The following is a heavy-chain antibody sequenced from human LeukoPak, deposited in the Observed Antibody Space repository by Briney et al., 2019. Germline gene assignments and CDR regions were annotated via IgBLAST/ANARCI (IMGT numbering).Heavy chain of an antibody. D-gene: IGHD5-18*01. CDR1: GGSISSSSYY. J-gene: IGHJ4*02. Sequence: SETLSLTCTVSGGSISSSSYYWGWIRQPPGKGLEWIGRIYYSGSTYYNPSLKSRVTISVDTSKNQFSLKLSSVTAADTAVYYCARQAPRKNVDTARAYFDYWGQGTLVTVSS. CDR3: ARQAPRKNVDTARAYFDY. CDR2: IYYSGST. V-gene: IGHV4-39*01.